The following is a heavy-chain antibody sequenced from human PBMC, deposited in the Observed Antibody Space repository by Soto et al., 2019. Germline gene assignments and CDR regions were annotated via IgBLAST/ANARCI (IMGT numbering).Heavy chain of an antibody. Sequence: PEGSLGLSCEASGFTFSTSAMSWFRQAPGQGLEWVSDISGSGGTTNYADSVKGRFTISRDNSKNTLYLQMKSLRAEDTAIYYCAKDRSASVSSHWSDPWGRGTLVNVAS. CDR3: AKDRSASVSSHWSDP. CDR2: ISGSGGTT. J-gene: IGHJ5*02. V-gene: IGHV3-23*01. D-gene: IGHD2-15*01. CDR1: GFTFSTSA.